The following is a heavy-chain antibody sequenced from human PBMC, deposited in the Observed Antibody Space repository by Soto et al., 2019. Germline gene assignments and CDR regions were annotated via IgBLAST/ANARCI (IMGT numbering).Heavy chain of an antibody. CDR2: FNPKNNEI. Sequence: GASVKVSCKASGYTFTGYHMHWVRQAPGEGLEWMGGFNPKNNEIIYAQKFQGRILMTKDTSTDTAYMELSSLRSDDTAMYYCATFSGRYAYRFLQWSFDLWGQGSLVTVSS. J-gene: IGHJ4*02. V-gene: IGHV1-24*01. D-gene: IGHD3-3*01. CDR3: ATFSGRYAYRFLQWSFDL. CDR1: GYTFTGYH.